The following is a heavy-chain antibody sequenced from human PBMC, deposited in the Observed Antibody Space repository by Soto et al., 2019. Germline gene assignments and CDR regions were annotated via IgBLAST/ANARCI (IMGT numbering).Heavy chain of an antibody. Sequence: QVQLQESGTGLVKPSQTLSLTCTVSGGSISSGGYYWSWNRQHPGKGLEWIGYIYYSGSTYYNPSVKSRVTIYASKNQFSLKLSAVTSADTVVYYCAPPGGGYYRDYYGMDVWGKGTTVTFSS. V-gene: IGHV4-31*03. CDR2: IYYSGST. D-gene: IGHD3-10*01. CDR3: APPGGGYYRDYYGMDV. J-gene: IGHJ6*04. CDR1: GGSISSGGYY.